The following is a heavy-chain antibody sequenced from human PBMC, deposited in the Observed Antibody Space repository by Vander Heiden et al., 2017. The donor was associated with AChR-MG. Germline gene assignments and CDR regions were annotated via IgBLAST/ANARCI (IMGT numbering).Heavy chain of an antibody. J-gene: IGHJ4*02. CDR3: ARVDDSSGFYDLFDY. V-gene: IGHV3-9*01. Sequence: VQLVESGGGLVQPGRSLRLSCAASGFTFDDYSMHWFRQAPGKGLGWVSGISWNSGWITYADSVKGRFTISRDNAKNSLYLQMNSLRTEDTALYYCARVDDSSGFYDLFDYWGQGTLVTVSS. CDR2: ISWNSGWI. D-gene: IGHD3-22*01. CDR1: GFTFDDYS.